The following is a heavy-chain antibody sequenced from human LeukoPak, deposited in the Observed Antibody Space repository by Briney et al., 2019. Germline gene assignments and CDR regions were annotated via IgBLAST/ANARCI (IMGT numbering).Heavy chain of an antibody. Sequence: GSLRLSCAASGFTFSGSAMHWVRQASGKGLEWVGRIRSEANGYTTAYGASVKGRFTISRDDSQRATYVQMNSLKIEDTAVYYCTRLAGGDAFDIWGPGTMVTVSS. V-gene: IGHV3-73*01. D-gene: IGHD2-15*01. CDR1: GFTFSGSA. CDR3: TRLAGGDAFDI. J-gene: IGHJ3*02. CDR2: IRSEANGYTT.